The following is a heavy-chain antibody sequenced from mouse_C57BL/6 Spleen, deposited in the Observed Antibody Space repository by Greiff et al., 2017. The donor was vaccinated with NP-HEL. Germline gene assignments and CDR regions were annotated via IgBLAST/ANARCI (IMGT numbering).Heavy chain of an antibody. V-gene: IGHV1-22*01. CDR3: ARKGDGNPYAMDY. CDR1: GYTFTDYN. D-gene: IGHD2-1*01. CDR2: INPNNGGT. Sequence: VQLQQSGPELVKPGASVKMSCKASGYTFTDYNMHWVKQSHGKSLEWIGYINPNNGGTSYNQKFKGKATLTVNKSSSTAYMELRSLTSEDSAVYYCARKGDGNPYAMDYWGQGTSVTVSS. J-gene: IGHJ4*01.